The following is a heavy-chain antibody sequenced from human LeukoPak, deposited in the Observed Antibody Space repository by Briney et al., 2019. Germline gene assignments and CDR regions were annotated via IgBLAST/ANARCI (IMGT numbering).Heavy chain of an antibody. V-gene: IGHV4-59*01. Sequence: KPSETLSLTCTVSGGSISSCYWSWIRQPPGKGLEWIGYIYYSGSTNYNPSLKSRVTISVDTSKNQFSLKLSSVTAADTAVYYCARWGWLSSGSSQYFQHWGQGTLVTVSS. CDR3: ARWGWLSSGSSQYFQH. CDR1: GGSISSCY. D-gene: IGHD3-10*01. CDR2: IYYSGST. J-gene: IGHJ1*01.